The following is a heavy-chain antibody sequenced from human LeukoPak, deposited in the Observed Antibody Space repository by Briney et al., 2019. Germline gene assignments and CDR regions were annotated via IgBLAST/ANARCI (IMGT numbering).Heavy chain of an antibody. Sequence: SETLSLTCTVSGGSISSHYWGWIRQPPGKGLEWIGYIYYSGSTNYNPSLKSRVTISVDTSKNQFSLKLSSVTAADTAVYYCARGIRGYSYIFDYWGQGTLVTVSS. CDR1: GGSISSHY. D-gene: IGHD5-18*01. J-gene: IGHJ4*02. V-gene: IGHV4-59*11. CDR2: IYYSGST. CDR3: ARGIRGYSYIFDY.